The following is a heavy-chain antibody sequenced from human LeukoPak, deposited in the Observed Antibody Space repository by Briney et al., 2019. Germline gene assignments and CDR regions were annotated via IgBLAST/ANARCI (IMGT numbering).Heavy chain of an antibody. CDR2: IYSGGNT. CDR1: GFTVSSNY. CDR3: ASQKYCTNGICYRKYYFDY. V-gene: IGHV3-66*04. D-gene: IGHD2-8*01. J-gene: IGHJ4*03. Sequence: GGSLRLSCAASGFTVSSNYMSWVRQAPGKGLEWVSLIYSGGNTYYADSVKGRFTISTDNSKNTLYLQMNSLRAEDTAVYYCASQKYCTNGICYRKYYFDYWGQGTTVTVSS.